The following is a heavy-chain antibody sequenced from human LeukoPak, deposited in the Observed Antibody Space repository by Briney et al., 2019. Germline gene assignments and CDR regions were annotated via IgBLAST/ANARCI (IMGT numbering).Heavy chain of an antibody. CDR1: GYTFTSYG. Sequence: ASVKVSCKASGYTFTSYGISWVQQAPGQGLEWMGWISAYNGNTNYAQKLQGRVTMTTDTSTSTAYMELRSLRSDDTAVYYCARVGNDILTGYSQFDPWGQGTLVTVSS. V-gene: IGHV1-18*04. D-gene: IGHD3-9*01. CDR2: ISAYNGNT. J-gene: IGHJ5*02. CDR3: ARVGNDILTGYSQFDP.